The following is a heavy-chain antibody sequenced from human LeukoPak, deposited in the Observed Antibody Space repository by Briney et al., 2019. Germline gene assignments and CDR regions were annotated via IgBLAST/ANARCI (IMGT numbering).Heavy chain of an antibody. CDR3: VKGRTRADS. J-gene: IGHJ4*02. Sequence: GGSLRLSCTASGFTFNEYAMSWFRQAPGKGLEWVGFIRSKGSGGTIEYAASVKGRFTLSRDDSKSIVSLQMNSLQSEDTAVYYCVKGRTRADSWGQGTLVTVSS. CDR1: GFTFNEYA. CDR2: IRSKGSGGTI. D-gene: IGHD3-3*01. V-gene: IGHV3-49*03.